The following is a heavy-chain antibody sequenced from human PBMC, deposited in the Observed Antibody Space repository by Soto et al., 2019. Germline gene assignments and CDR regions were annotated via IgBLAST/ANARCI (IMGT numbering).Heavy chain of an antibody. CDR1: GGSISSGGYY. V-gene: IGHV4-31*03. Sequence: SETLSLTCTVSGGSISSGGYYWSWIRQHPGKGLEWIGYIYYSGSTYYNPSLKSRVTISVDTSKNQFSLKLSSVTTADTAVYYCARCRGYSCGAFDYWGQGTLVTVSS. J-gene: IGHJ4*02. CDR2: IYYSGST. D-gene: IGHD5-18*01. CDR3: ARCRGYSCGAFDY.